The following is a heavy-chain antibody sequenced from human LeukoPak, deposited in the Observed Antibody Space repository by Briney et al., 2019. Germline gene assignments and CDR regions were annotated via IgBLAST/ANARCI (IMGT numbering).Heavy chain of an antibody. J-gene: IGHJ4*02. D-gene: IGHD6-13*01. CDR1: GFPFSSYA. V-gene: IGHV3-23*01. CDR2: ISGSGGST. CDR3: AKSRGSSSFYYFDY. Sequence: GVLSLSFAASGFPFSSYAMSWVRPAPGKGLGWVSAISGSGGSTYYADSVKGRFTISRDNSKNTLYLQMNSLRAEDTAVYYCAKSRGSSSFYYFDYWGQGTLVTVSS.